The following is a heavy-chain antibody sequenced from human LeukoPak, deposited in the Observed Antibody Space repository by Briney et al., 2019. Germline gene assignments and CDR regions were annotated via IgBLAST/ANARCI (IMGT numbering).Heavy chain of an antibody. CDR2: IHTSGST. V-gene: IGHV4-4*07. J-gene: IGHJ4*02. CDR1: GDSISSFY. Sequence: KPSGTLSLTCTVSGDSISSFYWTWIRQSAGKGLEWIGRIHTSGSTNYSPSLKSRVTMSIDTSKTQFSLKVNSVTAADTGVYYCARAPEFSSGWLLDYWGQGSLVTVSS. D-gene: IGHD6-19*01. CDR3: ARAPEFSSGWLLDY.